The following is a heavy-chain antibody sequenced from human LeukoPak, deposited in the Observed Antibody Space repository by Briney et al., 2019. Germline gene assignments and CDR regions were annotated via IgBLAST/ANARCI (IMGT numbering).Heavy chain of an antibody. CDR2: ISGSGGST. CDR3: AKVGSSGLFDY. CDR1: GFTFGSYA. V-gene: IGHV3-23*01. J-gene: IGHJ4*02. D-gene: IGHD6-6*01. Sequence: GGSLRLSCAASGFTFGSYAMSWVRQAPGKGLEWVSAISGSGGSTYYADSVKGRSTISRDNSKNTLYLQMNSLRAEDTAVYYCAKVGSSGLFDYWGQGTLVTVSS.